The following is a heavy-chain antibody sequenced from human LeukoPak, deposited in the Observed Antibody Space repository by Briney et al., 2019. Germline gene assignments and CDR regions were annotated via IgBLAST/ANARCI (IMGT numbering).Heavy chain of an antibody. CDR1: GFTFSSYT. V-gene: IGHV3-23*01. CDR3: AQDTAGIVRNPNHDN. CDR2: ISGSGINT. J-gene: IGHJ4*02. Sequence: GGSLRLSCAASGFTFSSYTMSWVRQAPGKGLEWVSRISGSGINTDYADSVKGRFTISRDNSKNTEYLQMNSLRDADTAIYFCAQDTAGIVRNPNHDNWGQGTLVTVAS. D-gene: IGHD2-8*01.